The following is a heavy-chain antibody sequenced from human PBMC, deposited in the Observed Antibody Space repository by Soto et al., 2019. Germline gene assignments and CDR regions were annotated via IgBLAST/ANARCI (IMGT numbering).Heavy chain of an antibody. CDR2: ISAYNGNT. J-gene: IGHJ5*02. Sequence: ASVKVSCKASGYTFTSYGISWVRQAPGQGLEWMGWISAYNGNTNYAQKLQGRVTMTTDTSTSTAYMELRSLRSDDTAVYYCASTYQYQLKTNWLDPWGQGTLVTVSS. V-gene: IGHV1-18*01. CDR1: GYTFTSYG. CDR3: ASTYQYQLKTNWLDP. D-gene: IGHD2-2*01.